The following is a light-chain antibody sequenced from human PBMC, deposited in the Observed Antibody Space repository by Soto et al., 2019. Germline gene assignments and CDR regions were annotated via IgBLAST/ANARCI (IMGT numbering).Light chain of an antibody. J-gene: IGKJ1*01. CDR1: QSIGSW. CDR2: DAS. V-gene: IGKV1-5*01. CDR3: QQYDSYSTT. Sequence: EIQVPQSPSTLSASVGDRVTITCRASQSIGSWLAWYQQKPGKAPKLLIYDASSLETGVPSRFSGSGSGTEFTLTISSLQPDDFATYYCQQYDSYSTTFGQGTKVDI.